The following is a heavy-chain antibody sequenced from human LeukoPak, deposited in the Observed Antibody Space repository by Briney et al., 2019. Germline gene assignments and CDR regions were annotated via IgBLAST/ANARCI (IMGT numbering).Heavy chain of an antibody. CDR2: INPSGGST. CDR3: ARDRGALVVWFGELSTWGAFDI. D-gene: IGHD3-10*01. CDR1: GYTFTSYY. V-gene: IGHV1-46*01. Sequence: GASVKVSCKASGYTFTSYYMHWVRQAPGQGLEWMGIINPSGGSTSYAQKFQGRVTMTRDTSTSTVYMELSSLRSEDTAVYYCARDRGALVVWFGELSTWGAFDIWGQGTMVTVSS. J-gene: IGHJ3*02.